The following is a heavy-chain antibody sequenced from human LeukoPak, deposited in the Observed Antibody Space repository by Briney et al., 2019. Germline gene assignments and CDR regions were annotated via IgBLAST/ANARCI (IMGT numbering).Heavy chain of an antibody. D-gene: IGHD6-13*01. V-gene: IGHV4-34*01. CDR3: ARGRVAADGTPGY. CDR1: GGSFSGYY. Sequence: SETLSLTCAVYGGSFSGYYWSWIRQPPGKGLEWIGEINHSGSTNYNPSLKSRVTISVDTSKNQFSLKLSFVTAADTAVYYCARGRVAADGTPGYWGQGTVVTVTS. CDR2: INHSGST. J-gene: IGHJ4*02.